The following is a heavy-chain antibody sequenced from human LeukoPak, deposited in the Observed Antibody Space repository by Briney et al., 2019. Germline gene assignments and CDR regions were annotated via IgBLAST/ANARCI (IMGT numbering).Heavy chain of an antibody. CDR3: ASPDFSTVTTAFDY. CDR1: GGTFSSYA. D-gene: IGHD4-11*01. CDR2: IIPIFGTA. V-gene: IGHV1-69*05. J-gene: IGHJ4*02. Sequence: ASVKVSCKASGGTFSSYAISWVRQAPGQGLEWMGGIIPIFGTANYAQKFQGRVTITTDESTSTAYMELSSLRSEDTAVYYCASPDFSTVTTAFDYWGQGTLVTVSS.